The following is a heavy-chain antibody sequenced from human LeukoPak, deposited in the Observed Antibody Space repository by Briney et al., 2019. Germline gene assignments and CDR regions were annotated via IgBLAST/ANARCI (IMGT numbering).Heavy chain of an antibody. J-gene: IGHJ1*01. CDR3: ARGPSYFQH. Sequence: SQTLSLTCAISGDSVSSNSATWYWIRQSPSRGLEWLGRTYYRSKWYKYYAVSVKGRITINPDTSKNQFSLQLNSVTPEDTAVYYCARGPSYFQHWGQGTLVTVS. V-gene: IGHV6-1*01. CDR1: GDSVSSNSAT. CDR2: TYYRSKWYK.